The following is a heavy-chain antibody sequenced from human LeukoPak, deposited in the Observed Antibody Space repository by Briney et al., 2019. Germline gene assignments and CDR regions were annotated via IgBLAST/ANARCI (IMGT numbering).Heavy chain of an antibody. CDR2: IYPGDSDT. Sequence: GESLKISCRGSGYSFTSYWIAWVRQLPGKGLEWMGIIYPGDSDTRYSPSFQGQVTISADKSISTAYLQWSSLKASDTAMYYCARSLGYYGSGSPDYWGQGTLVTVSS. D-gene: IGHD3-10*01. V-gene: IGHV5-51*01. CDR3: ARSLGYYGSGSPDY. CDR1: GYSFTSYW. J-gene: IGHJ4*02.